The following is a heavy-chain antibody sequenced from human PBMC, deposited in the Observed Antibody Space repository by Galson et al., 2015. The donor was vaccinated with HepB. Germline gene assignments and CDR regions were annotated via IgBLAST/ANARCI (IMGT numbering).Heavy chain of an antibody. CDR1: GYTFTSYG. D-gene: IGHD1-26*01. Sequence: SVKVSCKASGYTFTSYGISWVRQAPGQGLEWMGWISAYNGNTNYAQKLQGRVTMTTDTSTSTAYMELRSLRSDDTAVYYCARAPKWELLLSFDYWGQGTLVTVSS. CDR2: ISAYNGNT. CDR3: ARAPKWELLLSFDY. J-gene: IGHJ4*02. V-gene: IGHV1-18*01.